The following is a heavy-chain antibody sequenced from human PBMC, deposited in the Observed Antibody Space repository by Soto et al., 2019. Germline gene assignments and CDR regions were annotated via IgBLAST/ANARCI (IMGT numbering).Heavy chain of an antibody. CDR1: GFTFSSYG. Sequence: GGSLRLSCAASGFTFSSYGMSWVRQDPGKGLEWVSAISGSGGSTYYADSVKGRFTISRDNSKNTLYLQMNSLRAEDTAVYYCAKGRGVIAVAPPTFMDVWGQGTTVTVSS. V-gene: IGHV3-23*01. CDR2: ISGSGGST. D-gene: IGHD6-19*01. CDR3: AKGRGVIAVAPPTFMDV. J-gene: IGHJ6*02.